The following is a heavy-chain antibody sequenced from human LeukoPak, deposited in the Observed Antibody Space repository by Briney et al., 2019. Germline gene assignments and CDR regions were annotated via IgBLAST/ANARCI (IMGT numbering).Heavy chain of an antibody. Sequence: GGSLRLSCAASGFTFSTYVMNWFRQAPGKGLEWVSTISVGAEYIFYADSVKGRFTISRDDSNNALYLQMHSLRAEDTALYYCARGPPFLKYFEYWGQGTLVTVSS. D-gene: IGHD3-3*01. V-gene: IGHV3-23*01. CDR3: ARGPPFLKYFEY. CDR2: ISVGAEYI. CDR1: GFTFSTYV. J-gene: IGHJ4*02.